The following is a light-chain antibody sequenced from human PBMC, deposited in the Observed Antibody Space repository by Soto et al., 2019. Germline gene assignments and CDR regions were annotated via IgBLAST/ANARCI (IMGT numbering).Light chain of an antibody. J-gene: IGKJ1*01. CDR1: QSVNRN. CDR3: QQYNNWWT. Sequence: EIVMTQSPATLSVSPGERATLSCRASQSVNRNLAWYQQKPGQAPRLLISAASTRATGIPARFSGSGSETEFTLTIRRLQSEDFADYYCQQYNNWWTFGQGTKVEMK. CDR2: AAS. V-gene: IGKV3-15*01.